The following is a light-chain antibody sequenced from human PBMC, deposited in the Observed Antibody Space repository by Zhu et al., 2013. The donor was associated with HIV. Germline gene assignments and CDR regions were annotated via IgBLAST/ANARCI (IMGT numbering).Light chain of an antibody. CDR2: HTS. J-gene: IGKJ1*01. Sequence: EVVLTQSPDTLSLSAGERATLSCRASQTVNSDYLAWYQQKPGQAPRLLISHTSSRATGIPDRFIGSGSGTEFTLSISSLETGDSGVYYCQQYGGSPWTFGQGTKVEIK. V-gene: IGKV3-20*01. CDR1: QTVNSDY. CDR3: QQYGGSPWT.